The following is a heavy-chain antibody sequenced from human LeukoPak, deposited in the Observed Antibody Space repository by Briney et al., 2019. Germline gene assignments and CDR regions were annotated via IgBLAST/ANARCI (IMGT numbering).Heavy chain of an antibody. Sequence: GGSLRLSCAASGFSFSAYAMNWVRQAPGKGLEWVSGVSGTGGTTSYADSVKGRFTISRDNSKNTLYLQINSLRADDTAVYYFARERFVRRGRYYFEHWGQGTLVTVSS. CDR2: VSGTGGTT. CDR1: GFSFSAYA. D-gene: IGHD1-26*01. J-gene: IGHJ1*01. V-gene: IGHV3-23*01. CDR3: ARERFVRRGRYYFEH.